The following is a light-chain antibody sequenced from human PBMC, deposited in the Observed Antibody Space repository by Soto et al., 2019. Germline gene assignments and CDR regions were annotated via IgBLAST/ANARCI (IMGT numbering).Light chain of an antibody. CDR2: DVS. V-gene: IGKV1-5*01. CDR3: QAYTNHPMT. CDR1: QSISRW. Sequence: DIQMTQSPSTLSAYVGDRVTITCRASQSISRWFAWYQQKPGKAPPVLIYDVSTWGSGVPSRFRGGGYWTEFTLTITSLQPDDSATDFCQAYTNHPMTFGQGTKVQVK. J-gene: IGKJ1*01.